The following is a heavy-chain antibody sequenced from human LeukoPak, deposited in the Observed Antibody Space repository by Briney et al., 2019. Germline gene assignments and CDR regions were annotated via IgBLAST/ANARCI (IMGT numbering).Heavy chain of an antibody. CDR1: GYTFTSYG. V-gene: IGHV1-18*01. Sequence: ASVKVSCKASGYTFTSYGISWVRQAPGQGLEWMGWISVYNGNTNYAQKLQGRVTMTTDTSTSTAYMELRSLRSDDTAVYYCARSDAAAAAGTWWFDPWGQGTLVTVSS. CDR3: ARSDAAAAAGTWWFDP. CDR2: ISVYNGNT. D-gene: IGHD6-13*01. J-gene: IGHJ5*02.